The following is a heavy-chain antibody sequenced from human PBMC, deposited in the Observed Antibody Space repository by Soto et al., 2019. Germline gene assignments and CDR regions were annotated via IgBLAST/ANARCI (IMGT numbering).Heavy chain of an antibody. D-gene: IGHD5-18*01. CDR3: ARDRIYSYGLFDY. V-gene: IGHV1-2*02. CDR2: INPDSGAT. CDR1: GSTFIAYY. Sequence: ASVTFSFTASGSTFIAYYIHLVRQAPGQGLEWMGWINPDSGATNYAQKFQGRVTMTSDTSISAASMELSRLRSDDTAVYYCARDRIYSYGLFDYWGQGTLVTVSS. J-gene: IGHJ4*02.